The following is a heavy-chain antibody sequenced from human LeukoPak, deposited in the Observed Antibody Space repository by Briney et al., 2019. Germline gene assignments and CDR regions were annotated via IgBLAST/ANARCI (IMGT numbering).Heavy chain of an antibody. CDR1: GYSFTSYW. CDR2: IYPGDSDT. Sequence: PGESLKISCKGSGYSFTSYWIGWVRQLPGKGLEWMGIIYPGDSDTRYSPSFQGQVTISADKSITTAYLQWSSLKASDTAMYYCARLSDTSGIYYFDYWGQGTLVTVSS. D-gene: IGHD3-10*01. CDR3: ARLSDTSGIYYFDY. J-gene: IGHJ4*02. V-gene: IGHV5-51*01.